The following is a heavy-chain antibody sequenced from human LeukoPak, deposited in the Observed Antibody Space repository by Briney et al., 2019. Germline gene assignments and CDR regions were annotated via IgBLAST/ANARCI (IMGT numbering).Heavy chain of an antibody. Sequence: ASVKVSCKASGYTFTSYDINWVRQAPGQGLEWMGWINPNSGGTNYAQKFQGRVTMTRDTSISTAYMELSRLRSDDTAVYYCATTLQYYDFWSGSEDYWGQGTLVTVSS. CDR2: INPNSGGT. D-gene: IGHD3-3*01. CDR1: GYTFTSYD. V-gene: IGHV1-2*02. CDR3: ATTLQYYDFWSGSEDY. J-gene: IGHJ4*02.